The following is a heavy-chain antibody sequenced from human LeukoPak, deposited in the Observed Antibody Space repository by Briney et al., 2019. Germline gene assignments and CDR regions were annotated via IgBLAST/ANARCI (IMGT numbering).Heavy chain of an antibody. D-gene: IGHD6-13*01. J-gene: IGHJ4*02. CDR2: INSDGRRT. Sequence: GGSLRLSCAASGFTFSSYWMHWVRQAPGKGLVWVSNINSDGRRTSYADSVKGRFTISRDNAKNTLYLQMNSLRAEDTAVYYCARESMELVRFDFWGQGTLVTVSP. V-gene: IGHV3-74*01. CDR1: GFTFSSYW. CDR3: ARESMELVRFDF.